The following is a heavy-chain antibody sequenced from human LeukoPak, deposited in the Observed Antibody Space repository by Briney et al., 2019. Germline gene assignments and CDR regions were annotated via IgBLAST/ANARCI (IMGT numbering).Heavy chain of an antibody. D-gene: IGHD2-2*02. CDR2: ISYDGSNK. J-gene: IGHJ6*02. Sequence: GGSLRLSCAASGFTFSSYGMHWVRQAPGKGLEWVAVISYDGSNKHYADSVKGRFTISRDNSKNTLYLQMNSLRAEDTAVYYCARDTLYCSSTSCYTSPYRYYYYYGMDVWGQGTTVTVSS. V-gene: IGHV3-30*03. CDR1: GFTFSSYG. CDR3: ARDTLYCSSTSCYTSPYRYYYYYGMDV.